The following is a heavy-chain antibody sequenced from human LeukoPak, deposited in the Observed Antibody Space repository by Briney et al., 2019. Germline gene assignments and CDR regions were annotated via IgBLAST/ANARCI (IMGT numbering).Heavy chain of an antibody. CDR1: GYSFTSYW. CDR3: ARLSRDGYNYFDY. Sequence: GESLKISCKGSGYSFTSYWIGWVRQMPGKGLEWMGIIYPGDSDTRYSPSFQGQVTISADKSISTADLQWSSLKASDTAMYYCARLSRDGYNYFDYWGQGTLVTVSS. D-gene: IGHD5-24*01. CDR2: IYPGDSDT. V-gene: IGHV5-51*01. J-gene: IGHJ4*02.